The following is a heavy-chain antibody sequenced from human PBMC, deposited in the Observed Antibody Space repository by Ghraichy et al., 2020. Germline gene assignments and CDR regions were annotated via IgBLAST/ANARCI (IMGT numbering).Heavy chain of an antibody. D-gene: IGHD2-21*02. Sequence: SETLSLTCSVSGASISSYYWSWIRQPPGKGLEWIGYMYYSGDTNYNPSLKSRVTISGDTSKNQFSLKLSSVTAADTAVYYCARGRGCGDDCYTDYYYRMDGWGQGTTAAISS. J-gene: IGHJ6*02. CDR3: ARGRGCGDDCYTDYYYRMDG. CDR1: GASISSYY. CDR2: MYYSGDT. V-gene: IGHV4-59*01.